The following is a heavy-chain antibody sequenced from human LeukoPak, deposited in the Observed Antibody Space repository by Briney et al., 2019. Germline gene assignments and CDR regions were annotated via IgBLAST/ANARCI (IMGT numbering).Heavy chain of an antibody. D-gene: IGHD2-15*01. J-gene: IGHJ4*02. CDR1: GFTFSSYA. V-gene: IGHV3-30*14. CDR2: ISYDGSNK. CDR3: ARSDIVVVVAAEYYFDY. Sequence: PGRSLRLSCAASGFTFSSYAMHWVRQAPGKGLEWVAVISYDGSNKYYADSVKGRFTISRDNSKNTLYLQMNSLRAEDTAVYYCARSDIVVVVAAEYYFDYWGQGTLVTVSS.